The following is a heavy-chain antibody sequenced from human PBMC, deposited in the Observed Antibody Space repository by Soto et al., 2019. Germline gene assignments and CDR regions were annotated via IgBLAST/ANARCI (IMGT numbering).Heavy chain of an antibody. V-gene: IGHV3-23*01. CDR1: GFTFSSYA. J-gene: IGHJ4*02. CDR2: ISGSGGSS. Sequence: GGSLRLSCAASGFTFSSYALSWVRQAPGKGLEWVSGISGSGGSSYYADSVKGRFTISRANSKNTLYLQMNSLRAEDTAIYYCARHREVTTIPTISYCGQG. D-gene: IGHD2-21*02. CDR3: ARHREVTTIPTISY.